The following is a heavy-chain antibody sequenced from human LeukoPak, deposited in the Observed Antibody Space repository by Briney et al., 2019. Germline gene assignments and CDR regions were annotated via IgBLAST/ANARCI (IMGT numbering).Heavy chain of an antibody. D-gene: IGHD6-19*01. CDR3: TRGSSGRRDN. CDR1: RYTFTSCD. J-gene: IGHJ4*02. CDR2: MNPNSGNT. Sequence: ASVKVSCTASRYTFTSCDTNCVRQATAQGLEWMGWMNPNSGNTGYGQSCQGRITMTRDVSIGTAYMELSNLPSEDRAIYYCTRGSSGRRDNWGRGTLVIVSP. V-gene: IGHV1-8*01.